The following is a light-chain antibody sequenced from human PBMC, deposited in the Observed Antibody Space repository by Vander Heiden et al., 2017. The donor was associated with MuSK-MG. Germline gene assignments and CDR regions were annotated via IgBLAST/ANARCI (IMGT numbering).Light chain of an antibody. CDR2: DVS. CDR1: NSDIGGYNY. Sequence: QSALTQPASVSGSPGQSVPISCTGTNSDIGGYNYVSWYQQHPGKAPKLMIYDVSNRPSGVSNRFSGSKSGNTASLTISGLQAEDEADYYCSSYTSSSTLKVFGGGTKLTVL. CDR3: SSYTSSSTLKV. J-gene: IGLJ3*02. V-gene: IGLV2-14*03.